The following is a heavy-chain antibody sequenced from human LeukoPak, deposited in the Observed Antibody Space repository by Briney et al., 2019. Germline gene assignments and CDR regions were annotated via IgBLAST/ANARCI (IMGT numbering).Heavy chain of an antibody. CDR2: ISGSGGST. J-gene: IGHJ4*02. Sequence: GGSLRLSCAASGFTFSSYAMSWVRQAPGKGLEWVSAISGSGGSTYYADSVKGRFTISRDNSKNTLYLQMNSLRAEDTAVYYCAKWTADCSSTSCYAESQLDFWGQGTLVTVSS. V-gene: IGHV3-23*01. CDR3: AKWTADCSSTSCYAESQLDF. D-gene: IGHD2-2*01. CDR1: GFTFSSYA.